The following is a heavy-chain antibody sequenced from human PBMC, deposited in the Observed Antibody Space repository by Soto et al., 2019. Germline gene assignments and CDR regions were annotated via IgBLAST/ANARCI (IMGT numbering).Heavy chain of an antibody. CDR1: AGSLSRYY. CDR2: ISYTVDA. Sequence: SETLSLTCSVSAGSLSRYYWGWVRQSPGEGLQWIAHISYTVDASYNPSLKSRVTISLDTSKNQIALRLMSVTAADTAVYYCAREGCSGGSCYSGCNPGIDYWGQGTLVTVSS. D-gene: IGHD2-15*01. CDR3: AREGCSGGSCYSGCNPGIDY. J-gene: IGHJ4*02. V-gene: IGHV4-59*01.